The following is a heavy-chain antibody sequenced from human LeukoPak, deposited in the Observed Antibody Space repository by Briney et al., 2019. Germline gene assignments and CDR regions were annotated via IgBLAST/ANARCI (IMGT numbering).Heavy chain of an antibody. CDR2: ISTSSSYI. CDR3: ARSGVHYYYYYMDV. CDR1: GFTFSRNS. V-gene: IGHV3-21*04. D-gene: IGHD1-14*01. J-gene: IGHJ6*03. Sequence: GGSLRLSCAASGFTFSRNSMNWVRQAPGKGLEWVSSISTSSSYIDYADSVKGRFTISRDNAKNSLFLQMNSLRAEDTAVYYCARSGVHYYYYYMDVWGKGTTVTISS.